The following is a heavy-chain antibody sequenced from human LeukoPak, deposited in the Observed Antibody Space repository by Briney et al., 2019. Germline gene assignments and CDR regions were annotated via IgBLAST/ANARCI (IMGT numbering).Heavy chain of an antibody. D-gene: IGHD3-10*01. Sequence: GRSLRLSCAASGFTFSSYAMHWVRQAPGKGLEWVAVISYDGSNKYYADSVKGRFTISRDNSKNTLYLQMNSLRAEDTAVYYCARGGWFGESREFDYWGQGTLVTVSS. CDR1: GFTFSSYA. V-gene: IGHV3-30-3*01. CDR2: ISYDGSNK. J-gene: IGHJ4*02. CDR3: ARGGWFGESREFDY.